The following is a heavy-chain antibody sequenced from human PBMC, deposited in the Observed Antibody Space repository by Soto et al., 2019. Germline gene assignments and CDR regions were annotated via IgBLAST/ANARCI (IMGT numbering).Heavy chain of an antibody. CDR1: GFTVSDS. D-gene: IGHD6-19*01. CDR3: ARDASGPFDY. J-gene: IGHJ4*02. V-gene: IGHV3-53*01. Sequence: LRLSCSVAGFTVSDSMSWVRQAPGKGLECVSFSHSDGSTHYTDSVRGRFTISRDNSKNTLYLQMDRLRVDDTAVYFCARDASGPFDYWGQGTLVTVSS. CDR2: SHSDGST.